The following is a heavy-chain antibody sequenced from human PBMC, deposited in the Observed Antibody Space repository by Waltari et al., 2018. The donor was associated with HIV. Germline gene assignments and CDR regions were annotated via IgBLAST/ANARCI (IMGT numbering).Heavy chain of an antibody. J-gene: IGHJ6*02. CDR3: ARGGYSGYSSGWYYYGMDV. V-gene: IGHV3-66*02. D-gene: IGHD6-19*01. CDR2: IYSGGST. Sequence: EVQLVESGGGLVQPGGSLRLSCAASGFTVSSNDMSWVRQAPGKGLEWVSVIYSGGSTYYADSVKGRFTISRDNSKNTLYLQMNSLRAEDTAVYYCARGGYSGYSSGWYYYGMDVWDQGP. CDR1: GFTVSSND.